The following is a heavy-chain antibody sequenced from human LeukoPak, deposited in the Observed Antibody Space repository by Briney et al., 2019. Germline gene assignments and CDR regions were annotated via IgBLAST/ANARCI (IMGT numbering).Heavy chain of an antibody. Sequence: PGGSLRLSCAASGFTFSSYAMSWVRQAPGKGLECVSAISGSGGSTYYADSVKGRFTISRDNSKNTLYLQMNSLRAEDTAVYYCAKASGHYYGSEKWGQGTLVTVSS. CDR3: AKASGHYYGSEK. D-gene: IGHD3-10*01. CDR1: GFTFSSYA. V-gene: IGHV3-23*01. J-gene: IGHJ4*02. CDR2: ISGSGGST.